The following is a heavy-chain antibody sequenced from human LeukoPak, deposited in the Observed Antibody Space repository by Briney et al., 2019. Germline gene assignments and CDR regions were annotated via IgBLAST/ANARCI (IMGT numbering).Heavy chain of an antibody. J-gene: IGHJ4*02. CDR3: AKVSDIVVEPEFDY. V-gene: IGHV3-23*01. Sequence: PGGSLRLSCAASGFTFSSYAMSWVRQAQAKGLEWVSAISGSGGSTYYADSVKGRFTISRDNSKNTLYLQMNSLRAEDTAVYYCAKVSDIVVEPEFDYWGQGTLVTVSS. CDR1: GFTFSSYA. CDR2: ISGSGGST. D-gene: IGHD2-15*01.